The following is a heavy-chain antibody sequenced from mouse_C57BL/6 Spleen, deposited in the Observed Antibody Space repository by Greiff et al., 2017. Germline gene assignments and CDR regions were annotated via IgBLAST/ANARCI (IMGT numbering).Heavy chain of an antibody. CDR1: GYTITSYW. CDR2: IHPNSGST. CDR3: ARSRYYGSSGFDV. Sequence: QVQLQQPGAELVKPGASVKLSCKASGYTITSYWMHWVKQRPGQGLEWIGMIHPNSGSTNYNEKFKSKATLTVDKSSSTAYMQLSSLTSEDSAVYYCARSRYYGSSGFDVWGTGTTVTVSS. V-gene: IGHV1-64*01. J-gene: IGHJ1*03. D-gene: IGHD1-1*01.